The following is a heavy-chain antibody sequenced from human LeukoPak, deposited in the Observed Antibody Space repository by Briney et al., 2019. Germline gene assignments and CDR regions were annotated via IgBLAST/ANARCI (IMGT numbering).Heavy chain of an antibody. V-gene: IGHV4-59*08. CDR3: ARGYSSSWYQYGMDV. Sequence: SETLSLTCTVSGGSISSHYWSWIRQPPGKGLEWIGYIYYSGSTNYNPSLKSRVTISVDTSKNQFSLKLSSVTAADTAVYYCARGYSSSWYQYGMDVWGQGTTVTVSS. D-gene: IGHD6-13*01. CDR2: IYYSGST. CDR1: GGSISSHY. J-gene: IGHJ6*02.